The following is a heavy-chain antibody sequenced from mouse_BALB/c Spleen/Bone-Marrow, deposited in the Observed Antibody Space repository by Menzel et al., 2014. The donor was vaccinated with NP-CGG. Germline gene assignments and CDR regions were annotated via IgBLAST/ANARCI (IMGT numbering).Heavy chain of an antibody. V-gene: IGHV1-9*01. D-gene: IGHD4-1*01. CDR1: GYTFSSYW. J-gene: IGHJ3*01. CDR2: ILPGSGST. CDR3: ARWVPYWEFAY. Sequence: QVQLKQSGAELMKPGASVKISCKATGYTFSSYWIEWVKQRPGHGLEWIGEILPGSGSTNYNEKFKGKATFTADTSSNTAFMQLSGLTSEDSAVYYCARWVPYWEFAYWGQGTLVTVSA.